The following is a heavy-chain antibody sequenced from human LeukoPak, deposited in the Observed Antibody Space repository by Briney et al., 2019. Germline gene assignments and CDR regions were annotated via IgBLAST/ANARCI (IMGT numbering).Heavy chain of an antibody. D-gene: IGHD2-15*01. CDR1: GFTFSSYA. J-gene: IGHJ5*02. CDR3: AKDNRKVVVAARVHWLDP. CDR2: ISGSGGST. V-gene: IGHV3-23*01. Sequence: PGGSLRLSCAASGFTFSSYAMSWVRQAPGKGLEWVSAISGSGGSTYYADSVKGRFTISKDNSKNPLYLQMNSLRAEDTAVYYCAKDNRKVVVAARVHWLDPWGQGTLVTVSS.